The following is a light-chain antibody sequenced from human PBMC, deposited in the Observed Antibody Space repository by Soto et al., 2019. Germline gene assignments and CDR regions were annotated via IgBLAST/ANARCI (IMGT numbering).Light chain of an antibody. CDR2: GAS. CDR3: QQYGSSPQPIT. J-gene: IGKJ5*01. Sequence: NVLTQSPGPLSLSPGERATLSCRASPSVSSIYFAWYQQKPGQAPRLLIYGASSRATGIPDRFSGSGSGTDFTLTISRLEPEDFAVYYCQQYGSSPQPITFGQGTRLEIK. V-gene: IGKV3-20*01. CDR1: PSVSSIY.